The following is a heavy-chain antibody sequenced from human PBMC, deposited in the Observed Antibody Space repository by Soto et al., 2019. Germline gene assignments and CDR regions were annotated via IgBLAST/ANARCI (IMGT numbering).Heavy chain of an antibody. D-gene: IGHD4-17*01. J-gene: IGHJ4*02. CDR1: GFTVSSNY. CDR2: IYSGGST. V-gene: IGHV3-66*04. CDR3: AKLEDYGDTVDY. Sequence: GGSLRLSCAASGFTVSSNYMSWVRQAPGKGLEWVSVIYSGGSTYYADSVKGRFTISRDNSKNTLYLQMNSLRAEDTAVYYCAKLEDYGDTVDYWGQGTLVTVSS.